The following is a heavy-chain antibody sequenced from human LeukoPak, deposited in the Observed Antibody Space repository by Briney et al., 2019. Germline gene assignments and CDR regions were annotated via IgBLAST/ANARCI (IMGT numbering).Heavy chain of an antibody. Sequence: GGSLRLSCAASGFTFDNYAMSWVRQAPGKGLEWVANIKQDGSEKYYVDSVKGRFTISRDNAKNSLYLQMNSLRAEDTAVYYCARDEAAATDYWGQGTLVTVSS. CDR3: ARDEAAATDY. CDR2: IKQDGSEK. D-gene: IGHD6-13*01. V-gene: IGHV3-7*01. J-gene: IGHJ4*02. CDR1: GFTFDNYA.